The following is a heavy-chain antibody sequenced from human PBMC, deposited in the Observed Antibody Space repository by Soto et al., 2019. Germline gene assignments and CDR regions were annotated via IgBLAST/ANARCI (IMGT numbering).Heavy chain of an antibody. V-gene: IGHV3-23*01. CDR1: GFTFSSYA. J-gene: IGHJ4*02. Sequence: GGSLRLSCAASGFTFSSYAMSWVRQAPGKGLEWVSAISGSGGSTYYADSVKGRFTISRDNSKNTLYLQMNSLRAEDTAVYYCAKDTGYYDFWSGYSIFDYWGQGTLVTVSS. D-gene: IGHD3-3*01. CDR2: ISGSGGST. CDR3: AKDTGYYDFWSGYSIFDY.